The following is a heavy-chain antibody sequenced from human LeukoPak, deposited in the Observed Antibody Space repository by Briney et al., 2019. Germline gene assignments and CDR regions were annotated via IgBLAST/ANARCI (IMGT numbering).Heavy chain of an antibody. V-gene: IGHV4-34*01. Sequence: SETLSLTCAVYGGSLSGYYWSWIRQPPGKGLEWIGEINHSGSTNYNPSLKSRVTISVDTSKNQFSLKLSSVTAADTAVYYCASFVVDPWGQGTLVTVSS. J-gene: IGHJ5*02. CDR2: INHSGST. CDR1: GGSLSGYY. D-gene: IGHD2-21*01. CDR3: ASFVVDP.